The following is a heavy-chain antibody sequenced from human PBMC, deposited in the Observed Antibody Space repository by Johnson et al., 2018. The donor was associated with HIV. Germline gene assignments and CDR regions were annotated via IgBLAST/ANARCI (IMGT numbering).Heavy chain of an antibody. CDR2: INRDGSDK. J-gene: IGHJ3*01. Sequence: VQLVESGGGLVQPGGSLRLSCAASGFTFSNHHMTWVRQAPGKGLEWVANINRDGSDKYYVDSVRGRFSISRDHSKNSVFLQMNSLKTEDTAVYYCARGYGVYATSFDVWGQGTVVAVSS. CDR3: ARGYGVYATSFDV. D-gene: IGHD5/OR15-5a*01. V-gene: IGHV3-7*03. CDR1: GFTFSNHH.